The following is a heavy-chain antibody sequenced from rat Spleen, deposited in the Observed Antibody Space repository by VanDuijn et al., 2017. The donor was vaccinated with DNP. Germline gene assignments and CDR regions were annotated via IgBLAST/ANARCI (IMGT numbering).Heavy chain of an antibody. J-gene: IGHJ2*01. CDR3: VRWSSSGHCFDY. V-gene: IGHV5-22*01. D-gene: IGHD4-3*01. CDR1: GFTFSDYY. Sequence: EVQLVESGGGVVQPGRSLKLSCAASGFTFSDYYMAWVRQAPTKGLEWVASISYDGRSNYRGDSVKGRFTISRDNAKSTLYLQINSLTSEDMATYYCVRWSSSGHCFDYWGQGVRVTVSS. CDR2: ISYDGRSN.